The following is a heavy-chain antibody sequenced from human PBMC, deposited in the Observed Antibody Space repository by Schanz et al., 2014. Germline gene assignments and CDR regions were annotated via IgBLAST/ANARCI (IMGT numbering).Heavy chain of an antibody. CDR2: MNESHSTI. Sequence: EVQLVESGGGLVQPGGSLRLSCAVSGFIVRSNYMTWVRQAPGKGLEWVSAMNESHSTIYYADSVRGRFTVSRDNSKNTLYLEVNSLRPEDTALYYCARDNSHWLVDYWGQGTLVTVSS. J-gene: IGHJ4*02. CDR1: GFIVRSNY. D-gene: IGHD6-19*01. CDR3: ARDNSHWLVDY. V-gene: IGHV3-66*02.